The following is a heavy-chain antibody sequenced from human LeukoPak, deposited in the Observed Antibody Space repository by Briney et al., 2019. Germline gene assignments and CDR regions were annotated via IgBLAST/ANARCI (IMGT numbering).Heavy chain of an antibody. V-gene: IGHV3-48*01. CDR3: ARDAASGNNWFDP. CDR2: ISPSSTSI. Sequence: GGSLRLSCAASGFTFSSYSMSWVRQAPGKGLEWISYISPSSTSIYYADSVKGRFTISRDNAEKSLYLQMNSLRAEDTAVYYCARDAASGNNWFDPWGQGTLVTVSS. CDR1: GFTFSSYS. D-gene: IGHD2-15*01. J-gene: IGHJ5*02.